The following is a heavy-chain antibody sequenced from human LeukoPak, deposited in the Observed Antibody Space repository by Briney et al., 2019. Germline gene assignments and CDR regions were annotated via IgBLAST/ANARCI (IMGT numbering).Heavy chain of an antibody. Sequence: PGGSLRLSCAASGFTFSNAWMSWVRQSPGKGLDWVAFIRNDGNKKNYAESVKGRFTISRDNSKNTLYLQMDSLSAEDTAVYYCVKVDTWGQGTLVTVSS. CDR3: VKVDT. CDR2: IRNDGNKK. J-gene: IGHJ4*02. CDR1: GFTFSNAW. V-gene: IGHV3-30*02. D-gene: IGHD5-18*01.